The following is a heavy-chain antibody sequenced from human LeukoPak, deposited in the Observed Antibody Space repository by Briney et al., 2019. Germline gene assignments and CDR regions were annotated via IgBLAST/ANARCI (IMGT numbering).Heavy chain of an antibody. CDR1: GSTFTGYN. J-gene: IGHJ4*02. Sequence: ASVKVSCKASGSTFTGYNMHWVRQAPGQGLEWMGWINPNSGGTNYAQKFQDWVTMTRDTSISTAYMELNRLRSDDTAVYYCATVGAMGVPFDYWGQGTLVTVSS. D-gene: IGHD1-26*01. V-gene: IGHV1-2*04. CDR2: INPNSGGT. CDR3: ATVGAMGVPFDY.